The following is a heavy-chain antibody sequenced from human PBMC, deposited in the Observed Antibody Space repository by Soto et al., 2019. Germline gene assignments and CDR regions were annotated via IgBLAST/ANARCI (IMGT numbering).Heavy chain of an antibody. CDR2: ISVDGSIT. CDR1: GVTLSDFW. CDR3: ARPYCSGAICYSPPDF. V-gene: IGHV3-74*01. J-gene: IGHJ4*02. Sequence: EVQLLESGGGLVQPGASLRLSCVASGVTLSDFWVNWVRQAPGKGLVWVSHISVDGSITNYADSVKGRFTISRDNAKNTVYLQMNSLRAEDTAVYYCARPYCSGAICYSPPDFWGPGTLVTVSS. D-gene: IGHD2-15*01.